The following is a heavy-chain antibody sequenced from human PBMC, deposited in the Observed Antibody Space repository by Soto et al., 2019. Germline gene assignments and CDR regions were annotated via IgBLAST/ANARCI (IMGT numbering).Heavy chain of an antibody. D-gene: IGHD3-10*01. CDR2: IRSSDRFT. CDR1: GFTFSDYF. J-gene: IGHJ4*02. CDR3: VRVGHHGSYFAY. Sequence: QVQLVESGGAWAKPGGSLRLSCAVSGFTFSDYFMTWIRQAPGKGLEWVSYIRSSDRFTNHADSVKGRFTISRDNANIFLFWERNDRRAEDTAVYFCVRVGHHGSYFAYWGQGTLVTVSS. V-gene: IGHV3-11*06.